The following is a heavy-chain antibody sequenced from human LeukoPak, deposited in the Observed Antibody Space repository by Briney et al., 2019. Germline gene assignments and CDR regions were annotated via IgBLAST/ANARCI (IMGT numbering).Heavy chain of an antibody. V-gene: IGHV4-4*02. J-gene: IGHJ4*02. D-gene: IGHD6-13*01. CDR3: TRSDTHPGHSSSWRFDY. CDR1: GGSIASTNR. CDR2: ISLRGLT. Sequence: SETLSLTCGVSGGSIASTNRWSWVRQPPGQGLEWIGEISLRGLTNYNPSLKSRVTMSLDKSKNLLSLNLTSVTVADTAVYYCTRSDTHPGHSSSWRFDYWGQGTPVTVSS.